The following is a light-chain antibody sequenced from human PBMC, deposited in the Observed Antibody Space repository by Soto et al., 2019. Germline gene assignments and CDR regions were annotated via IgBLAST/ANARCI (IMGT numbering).Light chain of an antibody. J-gene: IGLJ2*01. Sequence: QSALTQPASVSGSPGQSITISCTGTSSDVGSYNLISWYQQHPGKTPKLMIYEVSKRPSGVSNRFSGSKSGNTASLTISGLQAEDEADYSCCSYAGTGTNVVFGGGTKLTVL. V-gene: IGLV2-23*02. CDR1: SSDVGSYNL. CDR3: CSYAGTGTNVV. CDR2: EVS.